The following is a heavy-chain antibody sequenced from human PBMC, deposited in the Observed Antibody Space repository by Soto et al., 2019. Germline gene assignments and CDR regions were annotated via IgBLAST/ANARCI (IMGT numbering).Heavy chain of an antibody. CDR3: ATDRTYYSGYVF. CDR1: GYTLTELS. V-gene: IGHV1-24*01. J-gene: IGHJ4*02. CDR2: FDPEDGET. Sequence: ASVKVSCKVSGYTLTELSMHWVRQAPGKGLEWMGGFDPEDGETIYAQKFQGRVTMTEDTSTDTAYMELSSLRSEDTAVYYCATDRTYYSGYVFWGQGTLVTVSS. D-gene: IGHD5-12*01.